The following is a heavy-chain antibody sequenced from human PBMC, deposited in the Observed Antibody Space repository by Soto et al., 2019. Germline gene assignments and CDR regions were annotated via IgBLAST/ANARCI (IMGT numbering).Heavy chain of an antibody. D-gene: IGHD3-10*01. J-gene: IGHJ6*02. CDR2: IYTSGST. CDR1: GGSISSYY. V-gene: IGHV4-4*07. CDR3: AREMALLWFGELSNNYYYGMDV. Sequence: SETLSLTXTVSGGSISSYYWSWIRQPAGKGLEWIGRIYTSGSTNYNPSLKSRVTMSVDTSKNQFSLKLSSVTAADTAVYYCAREMALLWFGELSNNYYYGMDVWGQGTTVTVSS.